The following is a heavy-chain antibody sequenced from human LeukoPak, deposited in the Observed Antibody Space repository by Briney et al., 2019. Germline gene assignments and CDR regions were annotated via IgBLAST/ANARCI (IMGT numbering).Heavy chain of an antibody. V-gene: IGHV1-18*01. J-gene: IGHJ5*02. D-gene: IGHD2-15*01. CDR1: GYTFTSYG. Sequence: ASVKVSCKASGYTFTSYGISWVRQAPGQGLEWLGWISAYNGNTNYAQKVQGRVTMTTDTSTNTAYMELRSLRSDDTAVYYCARDRYCSGGSCYRFWFDPWGQGILVIVSS. CDR3: ARDRYCSGGSCYRFWFDP. CDR2: ISAYNGNT.